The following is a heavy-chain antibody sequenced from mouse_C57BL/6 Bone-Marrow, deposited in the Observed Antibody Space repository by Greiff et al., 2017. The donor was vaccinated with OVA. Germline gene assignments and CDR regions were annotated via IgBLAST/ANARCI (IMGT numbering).Heavy chain of an antibody. CDR2: IYPGDGDT. CDR3: ARSYYSNYVDY. V-gene: IGHV1-80*01. D-gene: IGHD2-5*01. J-gene: IGHJ2*01. Sequence: VKLMESGAELVKPGASVKISCKASGYAFSSYWMNWVKQRPGKGLEWIGQIYPGDGDTNYNGKFKGKATLTADKSSSTAYMQLSSLTSEDSAVYFCARSYYSNYVDYWGQGTTLTVSS. CDR1: GYAFSSYW.